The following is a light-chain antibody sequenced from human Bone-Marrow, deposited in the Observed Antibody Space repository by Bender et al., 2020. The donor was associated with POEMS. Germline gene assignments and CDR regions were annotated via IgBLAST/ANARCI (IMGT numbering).Light chain of an antibody. CDR1: SSDIGSYNL. CDR3: SAYTGTTSLVV. Sequence: QSALTQPASVSGSPGQSITISCTGTSSDIGSYNLVSWYQQLPGKAPKLIIYEVSKRPSGVSDRFSAYKSGNTASLTVSGLQTTDEADYHCSAYTGTTSLVVFGGGTRLTVL. CDR2: EVS. J-gene: IGLJ2*01. V-gene: IGLV2-23*02.